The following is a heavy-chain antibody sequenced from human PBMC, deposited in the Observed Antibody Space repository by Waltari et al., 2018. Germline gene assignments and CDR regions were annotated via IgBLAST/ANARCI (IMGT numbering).Heavy chain of an antibody. Sequence: EVQLLESGGGLVQPGGSLRLSCAASGFIFSSYGMIWVRQAPEKGLEWVSAISSSGSSTYYADSVKGRFTISRDNSRNTLYLQINSLRAEDTAVYFCAKFRDRYFDYWGQGTLVTVSS. CDR3: AKFRDRYFDY. CDR2: ISSSGSST. J-gene: IGHJ4*02. V-gene: IGHV3-23*01. CDR1: GFIFSSYG.